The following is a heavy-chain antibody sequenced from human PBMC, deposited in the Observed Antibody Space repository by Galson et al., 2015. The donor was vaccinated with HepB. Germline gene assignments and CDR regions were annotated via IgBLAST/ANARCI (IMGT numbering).Heavy chain of an antibody. CDR1: GFTVSSNY. CDR2: IYSGGST. V-gene: IGHV3-66*01. J-gene: IGHJ3*02. D-gene: IGHD3-22*01. Sequence: SLRLSCAASGFTVSSNYMSWVRQAPGKGLEWVSVIYSGGSTYYADSVKGRFTISRDNSKNTLYLQMNSLRAEDTAVYYCARGLNYYDSSGYLLDAFDIWGQGTMVTVSS. CDR3: ARGLNYYDSSGYLLDAFDI.